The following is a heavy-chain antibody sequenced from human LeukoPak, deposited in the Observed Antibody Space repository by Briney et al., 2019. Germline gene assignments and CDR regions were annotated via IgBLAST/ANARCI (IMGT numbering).Heavy chain of an antibody. CDR2: ISSSGRTI. J-gene: IGHJ4*02. Sequence: GGSLRLSXAASGFTFSDYYMNWIRRAPGKGLEWVSYISSSGRTIYYADSVKGRFTISRDNTKNSLYLQMNGQRAEDTAVYYCARRSYWNDVLDYWGQGTLVTVSS. D-gene: IGHD1-1*01. CDR3: ARRSYWNDVLDY. V-gene: IGHV3-11*04. CDR1: GFTFSDYY.